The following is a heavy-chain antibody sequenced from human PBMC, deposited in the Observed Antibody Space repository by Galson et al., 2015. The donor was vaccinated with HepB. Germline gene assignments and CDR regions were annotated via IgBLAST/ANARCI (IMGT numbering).Heavy chain of an antibody. J-gene: IGHJ6*02. CDR1: GYTFTSYY. CDR3: ARGREPGRYCSGGSCYSNYYYGMDV. Sequence: SVKVSCKASGYTFTSYYMHWVRQAPGQGLEWMGIINPSGGSTSYAQKFQGRVTMTRDTSTSTVYMELSSLRSEDTAVYYCARGREPGRYCSGGSCYSNYYYGMDVWGQGTTVTVSS. D-gene: IGHD2-15*01. V-gene: IGHV1-46*01. CDR2: INPSGGST.